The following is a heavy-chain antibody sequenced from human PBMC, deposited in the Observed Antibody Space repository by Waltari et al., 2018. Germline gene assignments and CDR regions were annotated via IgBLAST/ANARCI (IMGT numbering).Heavy chain of an antibody. J-gene: IGHJ5*02. CDR2: ISYDGSNK. CDR3: ASNWFDP. CDR1: GFTFSSYA. V-gene: IGHV3-30-3*01. Sequence: QVQLVESGGGVVQPGRSLRLSCAASGFTFSSYAMHWVRQAPGKGLEWVAVISYDGSNKYYADSVKGRFTISRDNSKNTLYLQMNGLRAEDTAVYYCASNWFDPWGQGTLVTVSS.